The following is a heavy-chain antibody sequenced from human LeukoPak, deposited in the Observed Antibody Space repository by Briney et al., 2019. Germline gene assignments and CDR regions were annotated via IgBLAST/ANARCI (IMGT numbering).Heavy chain of an antibody. CDR2: ISGSDGST. CDR1: GFTFTSYA. V-gene: IGHV3-23*01. J-gene: IGHJ6*03. D-gene: IGHD1-26*01. Sequence: GGSLRLSCAASGFTFTSYAMSWVCQAPGKGLEWVSAISGSDGSTFYADSVKGRFTVSRDNFKNTLYLQMNSLRAEDTAVYYCARGGGAAFYYYMDVWGKGTTVTVSS. CDR3: ARGGGAAFYYYMDV.